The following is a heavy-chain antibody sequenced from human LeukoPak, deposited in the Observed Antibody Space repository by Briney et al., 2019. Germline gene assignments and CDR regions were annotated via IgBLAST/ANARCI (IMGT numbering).Heavy chain of an antibody. CDR3: AGTDY. CDR2: ISGSGGST. CDR1: GFTFSNYA. V-gene: IGHV3-23*01. Sequence: GSLRLSCAASGFTFSNYAMSWVRQPPGKGLEWLSAISGSGGSTYCADSVKGRFTISRDNSKNTPYLQMNSLRAEDTAVYYCAGTDYWGQGTLVTVSS. J-gene: IGHJ4*02. D-gene: IGHD1-1*01.